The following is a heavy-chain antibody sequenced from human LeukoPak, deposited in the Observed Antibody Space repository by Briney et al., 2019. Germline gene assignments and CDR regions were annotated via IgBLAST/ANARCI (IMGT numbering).Heavy chain of an antibody. Sequence: GGSLRLSCAASGSSSRYWMHWVRQAPGKGLVWVSVIKSDGITTIYADSVKGRFTMSRGNAKNTVYLQMNSLRAEDAALYYCATGSGWYYDSWGQGTLVTVSS. D-gene: IGHD6-19*01. CDR3: ATGSGWYYDS. CDR1: GSSSRYW. V-gene: IGHV3-74*01. J-gene: IGHJ4*02. CDR2: IKSDGITT.